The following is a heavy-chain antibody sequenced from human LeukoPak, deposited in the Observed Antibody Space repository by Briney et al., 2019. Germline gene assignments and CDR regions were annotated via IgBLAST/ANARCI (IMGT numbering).Heavy chain of an antibody. V-gene: IGHV3-74*01. D-gene: IGHD3-3*01. CDR1: GFTFSSYW. CDR2: INSDGSST. J-gene: IGHJ4*02. CDR3: AAGVVRPY. Sequence: PEGSLRLSCAASGFTFSSYWMHWVRQAPGKGLVWVSHINSDGSSTSYADSVKGRFTISRDNAKNTLYLQMNSLRAEDTAVYYCAAGVVRPYWGQGTLVTVSS.